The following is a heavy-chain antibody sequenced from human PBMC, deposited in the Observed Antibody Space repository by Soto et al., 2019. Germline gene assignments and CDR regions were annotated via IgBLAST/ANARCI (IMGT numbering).Heavy chain of an antibody. CDR2: ISDSSGTI. J-gene: IGHJ4*02. V-gene: IGHV3-48*01. CDR1: GFTFSSYN. Sequence: PGGSLRLSCAASGFTFSSYNMNWVRQAPGKGLEWVSYISDSSGTINYADSVKGRFTTSRDNAENSLFLQMNSLRAEDTAVYYCAIEKGSSSWHSFDYWGQXTLVTVSS. CDR3: AIEKGSSSWHSFDY. D-gene: IGHD2-2*01.